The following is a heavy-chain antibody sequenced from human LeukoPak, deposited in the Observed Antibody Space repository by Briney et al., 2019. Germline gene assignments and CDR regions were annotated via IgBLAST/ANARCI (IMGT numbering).Heavy chain of an antibody. Sequence: GGSLRLSCAASGFTFSSYWMSWVRQAPGKGLEWVAFIRYDGSIKYYADSVKGRVTISRDNSKNTLYLQMNSLRPEDTAVYYCAKEVGVGGYDYWGQGTLVTVSS. J-gene: IGHJ4*02. V-gene: IGHV3-30*02. D-gene: IGHD3-10*01. CDR3: AKEVGVGGYDY. CDR2: IRYDGSIK. CDR1: GFTFSSYW.